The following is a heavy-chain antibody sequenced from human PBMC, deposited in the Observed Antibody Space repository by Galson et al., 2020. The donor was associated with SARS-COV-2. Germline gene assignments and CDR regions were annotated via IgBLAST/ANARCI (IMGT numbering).Heavy chain of an antibody. CDR3: ARPGSGSYYGGFDY. V-gene: IGHV3-30*01. J-gene: IGHJ4*02. D-gene: IGHD1-26*01. CDR1: RFTFSSYA. Sequence: GGSLRLSCAASRFTFSSYAMHWVRQAPGKGLEWVAVISYDGSNKYYADSVTGRFTISRDNSKNTLYLQMNSLRAEDTAVYYCARPGSGSYYGGFDYWGQGTLVTVSS. CDR2: ISYDGSNK.